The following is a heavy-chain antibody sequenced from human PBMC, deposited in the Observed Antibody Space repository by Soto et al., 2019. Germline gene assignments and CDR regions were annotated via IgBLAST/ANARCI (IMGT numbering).Heavy chain of an antibody. CDR3: AVGSVDIVPTGMKPFDP. CDR1: GGTFSNYA. V-gene: IGHV1-69*12. J-gene: IGHJ5*02. D-gene: IGHD5-12*01. CDR2: IIPIFGTA. Sequence: QVQLVQSGAEVKKPGSSVKVSCKASGGTFSNYAISWVRQAPGQGLEWMGGIIPIFGTANYAQKFQGRVTITAXXFXSXXYMELSSLRSEDTAIYYCAVGSVDIVPTGMKPFDPWGQGTLVTVSS.